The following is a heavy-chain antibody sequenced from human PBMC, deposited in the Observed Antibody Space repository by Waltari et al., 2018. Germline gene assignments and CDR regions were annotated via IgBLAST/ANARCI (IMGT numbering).Heavy chain of an antibody. V-gene: IGHV3-9*01. CDR1: GFTFDDYA. D-gene: IGHD3-10*01. J-gene: IGHJ1*01. Sequence: EVQLVASGGGLVQSGRSLRISCVGSGFTFDDYAMYWVRQRQGKGGGWVSGIGWNSGAVGYADSWRGRFSTYRDNAKKSLYLQMGRLRPEDTALYYCVKGGWGFGAFYEQHWGQGIQVTVSS. CDR3: VKGGWGFGAFYEQH. CDR2: IGWNSGAV.